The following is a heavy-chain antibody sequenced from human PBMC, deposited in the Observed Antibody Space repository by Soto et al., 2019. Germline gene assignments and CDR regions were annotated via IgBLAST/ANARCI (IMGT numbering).Heavy chain of an antibody. V-gene: IGHV3-49*03. Sequence: GGSLRLSCTASGFTFGDYAMSWFRQAPGKGLEWAGFIRSKAYGGTTEYAASVKGRFTISRDDSKSIAYLQMNSLKTEDTAVNYCISYLINYRPFHHSCQATLATDS. CDR1: GFTFGDYA. CDR3: ISYLINYRPFHH. D-gene: IGHD3-10*01. J-gene: IGHJ4*02. CDR2: IRSKAYGGTT.